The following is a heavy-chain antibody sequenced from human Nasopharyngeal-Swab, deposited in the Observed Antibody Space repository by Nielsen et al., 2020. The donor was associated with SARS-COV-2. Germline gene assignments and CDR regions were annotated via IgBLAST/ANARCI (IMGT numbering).Heavy chain of an antibody. V-gene: IGHV3-74*01. D-gene: IGHD6-19*01. CDR3: ARVPWQWLVHFDY. J-gene: IGHJ4*02. CDR2: INSDGSST. CDR1: GFTFSSYW. Sequence: GESLKISCAASGFTFSSYWMHWVRQAPGKGLVWVSRINSDGSSTSYADSVKGRFTISRDNAKNTLYLQMNSLRAEDTAVYYCARVPWQWLVHFDYWGQGTLVTVS.